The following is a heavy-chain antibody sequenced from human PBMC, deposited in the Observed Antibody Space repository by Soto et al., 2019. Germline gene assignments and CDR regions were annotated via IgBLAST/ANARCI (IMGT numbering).Heavy chain of an antibody. CDR1: GGSISSYY. J-gene: IGHJ5*02. CDR3: AADKGPTDHHNWVDP. D-gene: IGHD1-1*01. CDR2: IYYSGST. V-gene: IGHV4-59*12. Sequence: SETLSLTCTVSGGSISSYYWSWIRQPPGKGLEWIGYIYYSGSTNYNPSLKSRVTISLDMSTNTAFMELSSLISEDTAVYFCAADKGPTDHHNWVDPWGQGTLVTVSS.